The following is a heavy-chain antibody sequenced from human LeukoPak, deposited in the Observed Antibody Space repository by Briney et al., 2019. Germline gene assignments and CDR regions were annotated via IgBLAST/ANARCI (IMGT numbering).Heavy chain of an antibody. J-gene: IGHJ4*02. Sequence: GGSLRLSCEASGFTFSTYGMHWVRQAPGKGLEWVALMSYDGSDKSYADSVKGRFTISRDNSKNTLFLQMNSLRAEDTAVYYCARVEYSSSPHFDYWGQGTLVTVSS. CDR3: ARVEYSSSPHFDY. CDR1: GFTFSTYG. D-gene: IGHD6-6*01. CDR2: MSYDGSDK. V-gene: IGHV3-30*03.